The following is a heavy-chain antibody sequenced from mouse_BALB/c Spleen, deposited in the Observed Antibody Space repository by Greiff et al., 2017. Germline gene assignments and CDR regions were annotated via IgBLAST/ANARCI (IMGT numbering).Heavy chain of an antibody. CDR3: ARGGYGYDYYAMDY. CDR1: GFSLTSYG. V-gene: IGHV2-4-1*01. J-gene: IGHJ4*01. Sequence: VKLQQSGPGLVQPSQSLSITCTVSGFSLTSYGVHWVRQSPGKGLEWLGVIWSGGSTDYNAAFISRLSISKDNSKSQVFFKMNSLQADDTAIYYCARGGYGYDYYAMDYWGQGTSVTVSS. CDR2: IWSGGST. D-gene: IGHD2-2*01.